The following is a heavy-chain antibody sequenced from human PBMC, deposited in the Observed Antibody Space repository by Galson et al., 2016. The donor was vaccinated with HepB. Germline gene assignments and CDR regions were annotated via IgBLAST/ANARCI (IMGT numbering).Heavy chain of an antibody. CDR2: ISYDGSHK. V-gene: IGHV3-30*18. D-gene: IGHD3-9*01. J-gene: IGHJ4*02. Sequence: VRQAPGKGLEWVAVISYDGSHKYYAASVKGRFTISRDNSKNTLSLQMNSLRAEDTAVYYCAKNDILAGYSAFDYWGQGTLVTVSS. CDR3: AKNDILAGYSAFDY.